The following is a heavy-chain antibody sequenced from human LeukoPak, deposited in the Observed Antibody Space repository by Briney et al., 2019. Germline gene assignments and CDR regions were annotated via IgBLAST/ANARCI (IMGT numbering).Heavy chain of an antibody. J-gene: IGHJ6*03. V-gene: IGHV3-7*01. CDR1: VFTFSTYW. D-gene: IGHD5-12*01. CDR3: ARGGGYYYMDV. Sequence: GGSLRLSCAASVFTFSTYWMTWVRQAPGKGLERVANINQDGSEKYYVDSVKGRFTISRDNSKNTLYLQMNSLRAEDTAVYYCARGGGYYYMDVWGKGTTVTVSS. CDR2: INQDGSEK.